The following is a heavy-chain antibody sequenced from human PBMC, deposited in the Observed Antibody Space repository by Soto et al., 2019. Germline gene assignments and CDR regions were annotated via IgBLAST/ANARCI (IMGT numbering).Heavy chain of an antibody. CDR3: ARDRELISGGFDY. J-gene: IGHJ4*02. CDR2: IWYDGSNK. CDR1: GFTFSSYG. Sequence: PGGSLRLSCAASGFTFSSYGMHWVRQAPGKGLEWVAVIWYDGSNKYYADSVKGRFTISRDNSKNKLYLQMNSLRAVDTAVYYCARDRELISGGFDYWGQGTLVTVSS. D-gene: IGHD3-16*01. V-gene: IGHV3-33*01.